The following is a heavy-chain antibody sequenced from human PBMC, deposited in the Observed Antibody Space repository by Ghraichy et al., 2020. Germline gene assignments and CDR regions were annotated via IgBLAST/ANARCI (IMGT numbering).Heavy chain of an antibody. CDR3: ATNDYYDILTGYLPFDI. V-gene: IGHV1-2*02. CDR2: IKPNSGGT. Sequence: ASVKVSCKASGYTFPGYYMHWVRQAPGQGLEWMGWIKPNSGGTNYAQKFQGRVTMTRDTSISAAYMELSRLRSDDTAVYYCATNDYYDILTGYLPFDIWGQGKMVTVSS. CDR1: GYTFPGYY. D-gene: IGHD3-9*01. J-gene: IGHJ3*02.